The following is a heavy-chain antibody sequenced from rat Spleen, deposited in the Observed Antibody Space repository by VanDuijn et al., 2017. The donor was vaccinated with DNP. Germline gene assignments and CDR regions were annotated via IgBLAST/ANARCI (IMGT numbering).Heavy chain of an antibody. D-gene: IGHD5-1*01. CDR1: GFSLTGYN. J-gene: IGHJ2*01. Sequence: QVQLKESGPGLVQPSQTLSLTCTVAGFSLTGYNVHWVRQPPGKGLEWMGRIRSGGSTDYNSALRSRLSITRDTSKSQVFLKMNSLQTEDTAMYFCNSETWEYWGQGVVVTVSS. V-gene: IGHV2-1*01. CDR3: NSETWEY. CDR2: IRSGGST.